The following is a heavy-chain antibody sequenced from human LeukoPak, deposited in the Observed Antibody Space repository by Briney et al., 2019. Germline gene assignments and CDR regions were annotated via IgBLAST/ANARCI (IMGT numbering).Heavy chain of an antibody. J-gene: IGHJ4*02. CDR3: AKHSTDDDRPLDY. V-gene: IGHV3-48*02. D-gene: IGHD4-11*01. CDR2: ISSSSSAI. CDR1: GFTFSSYN. Sequence: PGGSLRLSCAASGFTFSSYNMNWVRQAPGKGLEWVSYISSSSSAIYYTDSVKGRFTISRDNAKNSLYLQMNSLRDEDTAVYYCAKHSTDDDRPLDYWGQGTLVTVSS.